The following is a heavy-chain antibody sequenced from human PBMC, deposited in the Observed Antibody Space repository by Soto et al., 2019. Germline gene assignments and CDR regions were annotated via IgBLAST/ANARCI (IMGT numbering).Heavy chain of an antibody. CDR2: ISYDGSNK. CDR1: GFIFSSYS. D-gene: IGHD6-19*01. J-gene: IGHJ4*02. Sequence: QVQLVESGGGVVQPGRSLRLSCAASGFIFSSYSMHWVRQAPGKGLXXVAVISYDGSNKYYADSVKGRFTISRDNSKXXXYLXMXSXXXXXXXXXYCARGAGIVVAGTSFDYWGQGTLVTVSS. CDR3: ARGAGIVVAGTSFDY. V-gene: IGHV3-30-3*01.